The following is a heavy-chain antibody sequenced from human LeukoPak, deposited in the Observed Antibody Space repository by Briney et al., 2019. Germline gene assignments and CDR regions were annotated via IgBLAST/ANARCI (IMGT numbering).Heavy chain of an antibody. V-gene: IGHV3-7*01. CDR1: QFIFSTFW. Sequence: PGGSLRPSCAASQFIFSTFWMSWVRQAPGKGLEWVANIKQDGSEKYYVESVKGRFTISRDNAKNSLYLQMNSLRAEDTAVYYCARETNYFYSYYMDVWGKGTTVTVSS. J-gene: IGHJ6*03. CDR3: ARETNYFYSYYMDV. CDR2: IKQDGSEK.